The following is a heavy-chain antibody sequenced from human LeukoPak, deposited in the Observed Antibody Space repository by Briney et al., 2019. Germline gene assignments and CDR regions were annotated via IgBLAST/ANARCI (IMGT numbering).Heavy chain of an antibody. Sequence: SETLSLTCTVSGGSISTSNYYWGWIRQPPGKGLEWIGEINHSGSTNYNPSLKSRVTISVDTSKNQFSLKLSSVTAADTAVYYCARVGVSSSWYLPNNYRYYYYMDVWGKGTTVTVSS. CDR2: INHSGST. CDR3: ARVGVSSSWYLPNNYRYYYYMDV. V-gene: IGHV4-39*07. J-gene: IGHJ6*03. D-gene: IGHD6-13*01. CDR1: GGSISTSNYY.